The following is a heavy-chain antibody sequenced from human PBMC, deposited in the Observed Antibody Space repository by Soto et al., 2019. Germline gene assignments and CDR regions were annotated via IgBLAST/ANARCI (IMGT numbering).Heavy chain of an antibody. Sequence: SVKVSCKASGGTFSSYAISWVRQAPGQGLGWMGGIIPIFGTANYAQKFQGRVTITADESTSTAYMELSSLRSEDTAVYYCARTTIFGVVILDYWGQGTLVTVSS. CDR2: IIPIFGTA. V-gene: IGHV1-69*13. CDR1: GGTFSSYA. CDR3: ARTTIFGVVILDY. D-gene: IGHD3-3*01. J-gene: IGHJ4*02.